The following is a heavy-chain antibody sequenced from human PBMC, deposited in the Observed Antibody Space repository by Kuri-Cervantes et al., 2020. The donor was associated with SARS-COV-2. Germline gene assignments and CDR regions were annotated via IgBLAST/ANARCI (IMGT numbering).Heavy chain of an antibody. Sequence: GESLKISCAASGFTFSGHWIHWVRQAPGKGLVWVSRINPDGSYTNNADSVKGRFTLSRDNAKNMLFLQMNSLRAEDTAVYYCARDLEFLEWLLPSLLDYWGQGTLVTVSS. CDR2: INPDGSYT. J-gene: IGHJ4*02. D-gene: IGHD3-3*01. CDR1: GFTFSGHW. CDR3: ARDLEFLEWLLPSLLDY. V-gene: IGHV3-74*01.